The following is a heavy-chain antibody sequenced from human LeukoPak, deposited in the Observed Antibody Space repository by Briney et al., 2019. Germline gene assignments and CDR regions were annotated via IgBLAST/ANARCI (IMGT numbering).Heavy chain of an antibody. D-gene: IGHD5-12*01. CDR3: AKSYNGYESKPDY. Sequence: GGSLRLSCAASGFTVSTDFMSWVRQAPGKGLEWVSVIYRGGNTYYVDSVKGRFTISRDNSKNMVYLQMNSLRAEDTAVYYCAKSYNGYESKPDYWGQGTLVTVSS. CDR1: GFTVSTDF. J-gene: IGHJ4*02. V-gene: IGHV3-53*01. CDR2: IYRGGNT.